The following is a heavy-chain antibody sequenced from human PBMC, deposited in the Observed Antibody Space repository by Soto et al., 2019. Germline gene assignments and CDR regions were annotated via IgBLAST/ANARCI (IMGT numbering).Heavy chain of an antibody. D-gene: IGHD2-15*01. Sequence: AAPVKVSCKASGGTFISYAISWVRQAPGQGLEWMGWINPINGTTKYSQKFQGRVTITTDESTSTAYMELSSLRSEDTAVYYCASGGPAGDVWGQGTTVTVSS. V-gene: IGHV1-69*05. CDR2: INPINGTT. J-gene: IGHJ6*02. CDR3: ASGGPAGDV. CDR1: GGTFISYA.